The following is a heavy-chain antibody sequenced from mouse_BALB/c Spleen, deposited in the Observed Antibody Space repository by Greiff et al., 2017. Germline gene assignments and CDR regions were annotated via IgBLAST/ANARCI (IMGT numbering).Heavy chain of an antibody. Sequence: QVQLQQSGAELARPGASVKMSCKASGYTFTSYTMHWVNQRPGQGLEWIGYINPSSGYTNYNQKFKDKATLTSDKSSSTAYMQLSSLTSEDSAVYYCARDDYDVSWFAYWGQGTLVTVSA. J-gene: IGHJ3*01. CDR3: ARDDYDVSWFAY. CDR2: INPSSGYT. D-gene: IGHD2-4*01. V-gene: IGHV1-4*01. CDR1: GYTFTSYT.